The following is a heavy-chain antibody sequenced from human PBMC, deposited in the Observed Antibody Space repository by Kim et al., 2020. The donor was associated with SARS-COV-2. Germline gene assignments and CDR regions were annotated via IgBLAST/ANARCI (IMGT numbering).Heavy chain of an antibody. J-gene: IGHJ4*02. V-gene: IGHV3-23*01. CDR3: AKAAGIIAVAGY. D-gene: IGHD6-19*01. Sequence: YYADSVKGRFTISRDNSKNTLYLQMNSLRAEDTAVYYCAKAAGIIAVAGYWGQGTLVTVSS.